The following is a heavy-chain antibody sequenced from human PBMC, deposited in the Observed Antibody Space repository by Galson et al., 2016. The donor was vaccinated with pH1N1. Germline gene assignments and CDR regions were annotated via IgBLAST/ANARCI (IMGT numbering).Heavy chain of an antibody. V-gene: IGHV1-69*13. J-gene: IGHJ2*01. CDR1: GGTFGSYG. CDR2: IIPIFNTA. Sequence: SVKVSCKASGGTFGSYGINWVRQAPGQGLEWMGGIIPIFNTAKYAQNFQGRVTITADEPATTAYMELTSLRSEGTAMYFCAREDYYDTDLSDWYFDLWGRGTLLTVSS. D-gene: IGHD3-22*01. CDR3: AREDYYDTDLSDWYFDL.